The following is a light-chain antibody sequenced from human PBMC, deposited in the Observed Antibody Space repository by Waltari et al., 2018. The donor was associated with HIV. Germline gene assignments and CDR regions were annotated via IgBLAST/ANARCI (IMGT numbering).Light chain of an antibody. J-gene: IGLJ2*01. CDR2: EVT. Sequence: QSALTHPPSASGSPGQSVTMSSTGTSSDIGGYNYVSWYQQHPGKAPKLIMTEVTKRPSGVPDRFSGSKSGNTASLTVSGLQAEDEAHYYCSSYAPTNKFYVLFGGGTTLTVL. CDR3: SSYAPTNKFYVL. CDR1: SSDIGGYNY. V-gene: IGLV2-8*01.